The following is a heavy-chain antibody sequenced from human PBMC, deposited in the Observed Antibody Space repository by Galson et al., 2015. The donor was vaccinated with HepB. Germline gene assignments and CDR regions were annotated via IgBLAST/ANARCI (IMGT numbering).Heavy chain of an antibody. V-gene: IGHV1-18*01. CDR1: GYTFSTYS. D-gene: IGHD2-21*01. CDR3: ARGALVVVVGGTQNNRFDP. J-gene: IGHJ5*02. Sequence: SVKVSCKASGYTFSTYSITWVRQAPGQGLEWMGWISPYNRDTNYARKFQGRVTMTTDTFTSTAYMELRSLRSDDTAVYYCARGALVVVVGGTQNNRFDPWGQGTRVTVSS. CDR2: ISPYNRDT.